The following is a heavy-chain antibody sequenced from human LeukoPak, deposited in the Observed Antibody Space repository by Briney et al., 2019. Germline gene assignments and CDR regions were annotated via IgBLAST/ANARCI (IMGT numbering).Heavy chain of an antibody. CDR3: ARDQSYSRSYPLDY. D-gene: IGHD1-26*01. CDR2: ISYDGSNK. J-gene: IGHJ4*02. CDR1: GFTFSSYA. V-gene: IGHV3-30-3*01. Sequence: PGGSLRLSCAASGFTFSSYAMHWVRQAPGKGLEWVAVISYDGSNKYYADSVKGRFTISRDNSKNTLYLQMNGLRAEDTAVYYCARDQSYSRSYPLDYWGQGTLVTVSS.